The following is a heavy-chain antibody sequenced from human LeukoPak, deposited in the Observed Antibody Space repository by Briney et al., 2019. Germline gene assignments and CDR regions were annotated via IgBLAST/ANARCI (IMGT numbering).Heavy chain of an antibody. CDR1: GNYW. V-gene: IGHV3-74*01. Sequence: GGSLRLSCAASGNYWMHWVRQAPGKGLVWVSHINSDGSWTSYADSVKGRFTISKDNAKSTVYLQMDSLRAEDTAVYYCVSFYETYWGRGTLVTVSS. J-gene: IGHJ4*02. D-gene: IGHD2/OR15-2a*01. CDR2: INSDGSWT. CDR3: VSFYETY.